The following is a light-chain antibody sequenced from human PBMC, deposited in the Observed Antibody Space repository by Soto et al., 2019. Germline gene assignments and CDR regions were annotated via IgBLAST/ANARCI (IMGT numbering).Light chain of an antibody. CDR3: QQYGTSPAT. J-gene: IGKJ1*01. CDR1: QSVRSN. Sequence: EIVMTQSPATLSVTPGERATLSCRASQSVRSNLAWYHQRPGQAPRLLIYAASARATGITDRFSGSVSGTDFTLIISGLEPEDFAVYYCQQYGTSPATFGQGTKVDIK. CDR2: AAS. V-gene: IGKV3-20*01.